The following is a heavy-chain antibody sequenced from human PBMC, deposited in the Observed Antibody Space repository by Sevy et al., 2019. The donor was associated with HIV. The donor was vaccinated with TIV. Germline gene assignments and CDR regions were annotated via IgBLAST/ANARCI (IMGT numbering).Heavy chain of an antibody. J-gene: IGHJ4*02. D-gene: IGHD3-10*01. CDR2: ISSSGAST. CDR1: GFTFTSQA. CDR3: VKVAGSGTYYIGDFDY. V-gene: IGHV3-23*01. Sequence: GGSLRLSCAASGFTFTSQAMSWVRQAPGKGLEWVSGISSSGASTYYAESAKGRFTISRDNSKSTLYLQMNSLRAEDTALYYCVKVAGSGTYYIGDFDYWGQGTLVTVSP.